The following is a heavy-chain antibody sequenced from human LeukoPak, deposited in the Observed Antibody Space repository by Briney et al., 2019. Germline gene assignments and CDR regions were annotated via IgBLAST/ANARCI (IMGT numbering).Heavy chain of an antibody. CDR3: ARGKEVITMLRGLKPGYYFDY. Sequence: PGGSLRLSCAASGFTFSSYSMNWVRQAPGKGLEWVSYISSSSSTIYYADSVKGRFTISRDNAKNSLYLQMNSLRAEDTTVYYCARGKEVITMLRGLKPGYYFDYWGQGTLVTVSS. CDR1: GFTFSSYS. D-gene: IGHD3-10*01. J-gene: IGHJ4*02. CDR2: ISSSSSTI. V-gene: IGHV3-48*01.